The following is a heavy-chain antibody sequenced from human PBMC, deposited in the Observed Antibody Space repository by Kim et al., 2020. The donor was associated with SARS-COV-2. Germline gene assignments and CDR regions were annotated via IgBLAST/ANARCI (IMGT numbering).Heavy chain of an antibody. D-gene: IGHD6-19*01. CDR1: GGSISSNNW. V-gene: IGHV4-4*02. J-gene: IGHJ6*02. CDR2: IYHSGTT. Sequence: SETLSLTCGVSGGSISSNNWWSWVRQPPGKGLELIGDIYHSGTTNYNPSLKSRVTISVDKSKNHLSLNLRSMTAADTAVYYCARPVAGSVWDVWGQGTTVTVSS. CDR3: ARPVAGSVWDV.